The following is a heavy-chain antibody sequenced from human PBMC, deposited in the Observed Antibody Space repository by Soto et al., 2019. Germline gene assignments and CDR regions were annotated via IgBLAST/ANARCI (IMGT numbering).Heavy chain of an antibody. CDR2: IYHSGST. CDR3: ARVPDR. V-gene: IGHV4-30-2*01. CDR1: GGSISSGGYS. D-gene: IGHD2-2*01. Sequence: SENLSLTCAVSGGSISSGGYSWSWIRQPPGKGLEWIGYIYHSGSTYYNPSLKSRVTISVDRSKNQFSLKLSSVTAADTAVYYCARVPDRWGQGILVTVSS. J-gene: IGHJ5*02.